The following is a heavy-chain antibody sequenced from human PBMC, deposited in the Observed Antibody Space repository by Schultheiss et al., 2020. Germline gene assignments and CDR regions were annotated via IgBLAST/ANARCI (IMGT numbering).Heavy chain of an antibody. J-gene: IGHJ5*02. D-gene: IGHD4-17*01. Sequence: SATLSLTCAVSGGSISSSNWWSWVRQPPGKGLEWIGEIYHTGSTNYNPSLKSRVTISVDTSKNQFSLKLSSVTAADTAVYYCARGPEYGDYARYNWFDPWGQGTLVTVYS. CDR3: ARGPEYGDYARYNWFDP. CDR2: IYHTGST. CDR1: GGSISSSNW. V-gene: IGHV4-4*02.